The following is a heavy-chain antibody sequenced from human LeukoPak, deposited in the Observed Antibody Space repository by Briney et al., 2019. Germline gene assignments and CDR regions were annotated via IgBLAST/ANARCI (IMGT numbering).Heavy chain of an antibody. J-gene: IGHJ4*02. CDR1: GFTLSNYD. CDR2: IRYDGSNK. D-gene: IGHD6-6*01. V-gene: IGHV3-30*02. CDR3: AKDRIAARPNSFDY. Sequence: GGSLRLSCAASGFTLSNYDMHWVRQAPGKGLEWVAFIRYDGSNKDYADSVKGRFTISRDNSKNTLYLQMNSLRAEDTAVYYCAKDRIAARPNSFDYWGQGTLVTVSS.